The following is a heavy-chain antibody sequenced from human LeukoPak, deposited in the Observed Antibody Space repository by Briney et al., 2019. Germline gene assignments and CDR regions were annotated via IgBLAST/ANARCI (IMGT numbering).Heavy chain of an antibody. D-gene: IGHD6-13*01. CDR2: IYYSGST. CDR3: ARATRRAAAGTRAFDI. CDR1: GGSISSYY. V-gene: IGHV4-59*01. J-gene: IGHJ3*02. Sequence: SETLSLTCTVSGGSISSYYWSWIRQPPGKGLEWIGYIYYSGSTNHNPSLKSRVTISVDTSKNQFSLKLSSVTAADTAVYYCARATRRAAAGTRAFDIWGQGTMVTVSS.